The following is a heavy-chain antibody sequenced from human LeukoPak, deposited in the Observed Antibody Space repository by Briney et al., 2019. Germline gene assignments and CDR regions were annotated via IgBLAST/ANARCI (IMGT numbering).Heavy chain of an antibody. J-gene: IGHJ4*02. CDR2: ISSSGSTI. V-gene: IGHV3-11*01. CDR1: GFTFSDYY. Sequence: PGGSLRLSCAASGFTFSDYYMSWIRQAPGKGLEWVSYISSSGSTIYYADSVKGRFTISRDNAKNSLYLQMNCLRAEDTAVYYCARYSEGSGSYYNVHFDYWGQGTLVTVSS. CDR3: ARYSEGSGSYYNVHFDY. D-gene: IGHD3-10*01.